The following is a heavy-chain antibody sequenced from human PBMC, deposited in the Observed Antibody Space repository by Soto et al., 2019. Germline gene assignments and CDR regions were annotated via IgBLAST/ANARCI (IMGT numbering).Heavy chain of an antibody. V-gene: IGHV4-4*07. Sequence: QVQLQESGPGLVKPSETLSLTCTVSGASISNAYWSWIRQAAGKRLEWIGRIHSSGTFNYNPSLKSRVSISRDTSKNQISLKLSSVTAADTAVYYCARDNIVSKGYGVDVWGQGTTVTVSS. D-gene: IGHD5-12*01. CDR3: ARDNIVSKGYGVDV. CDR2: IHSSGTF. CDR1: GASISNAY. J-gene: IGHJ6*02.